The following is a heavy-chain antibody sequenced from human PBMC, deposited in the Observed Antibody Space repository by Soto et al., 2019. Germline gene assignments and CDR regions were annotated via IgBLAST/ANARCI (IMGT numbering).Heavy chain of an antibody. CDR2: ISSSSSSTI. J-gene: IGHJ3*02. D-gene: IGHD1-26*01. CDR1: GFTFSSYS. Sequence: GGSLRLSCAASGFTFSSYSMNWVRQAPGKGLEWVSYISSSSSSTIYYADSVKGRFTISRDNAKNSLYLQMNSLRDEDTAVYYCARDRSSFDAFDIWGQGTMVTVSS. V-gene: IGHV3-48*02. CDR3: ARDRSSFDAFDI.